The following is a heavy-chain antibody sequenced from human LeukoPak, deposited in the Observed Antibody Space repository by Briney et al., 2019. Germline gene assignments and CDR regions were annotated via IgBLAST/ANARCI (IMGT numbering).Heavy chain of an antibody. CDR1: GFTLTSYE. Sequence: SLRLSCAPSGFTLTSYEINWVRPAPEKGLEWVSYISTIGNTIYYTHSAKGRFTISRDNAKNSLYLQMHSLRAEDTVVYYCATNVGPRRRYPVLMDVWGQGTTVTVS. V-gene: IGHV3-48*03. CDR3: ATNVGPRRRYPVLMDV. CDR2: ISTIGNTI. D-gene: IGHD2-8*01. J-gene: IGHJ6*02.